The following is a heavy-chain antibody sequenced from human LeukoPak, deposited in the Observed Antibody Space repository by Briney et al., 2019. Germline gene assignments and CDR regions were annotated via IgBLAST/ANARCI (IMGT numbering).Heavy chain of an antibody. Sequence: SETLSLTCTVSGGSISSSSYYWGWIRQPPGKGLEWIGSIYYSGSTNYNPSLKSRVTISVDTSKNQFSLKLSSVTAADTAVYYCARSEVVITTEDAFDIWGQGTMVTVSS. CDR1: GGSISSSSYY. CDR3: ARSEVVITTEDAFDI. V-gene: IGHV4-39*07. J-gene: IGHJ3*02. CDR2: IYYSGST. D-gene: IGHD3-22*01.